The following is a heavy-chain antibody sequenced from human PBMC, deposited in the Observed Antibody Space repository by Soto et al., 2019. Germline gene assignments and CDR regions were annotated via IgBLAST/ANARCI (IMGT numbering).Heavy chain of an antibody. CDR1: GFTVDSYS. Sequence: GGSLRLSCAAAGFTVDSYSINWVRQAPGKGLEWVSYISSSSGSIFYADSVRGRFTISRDNAKNSVFLHLNSLRAEDTAVYYCARDWRILGMDVWGQATTVTVSS. J-gene: IGHJ6*02. V-gene: IGHV3-48*01. CDR2: ISSSSGSI. CDR3: ARDWRILGMDV.